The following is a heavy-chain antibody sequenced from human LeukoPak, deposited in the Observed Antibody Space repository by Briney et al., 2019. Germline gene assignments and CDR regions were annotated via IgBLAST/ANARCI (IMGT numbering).Heavy chain of an antibody. CDR2: TYHSGST. CDR1: GGSISSGGYS. Sequence: SETLSLTCAVSGGSISSGGYSWSWIRQPPGKGLEWIGYTYHSGSTYYNPSLKSRVTISVDRSKNQFSLKLSSVTAADTAVYYCAREGELLFFDYWGQGTLVTVSS. CDR3: AREGELLFFDY. D-gene: IGHD3-10*01. J-gene: IGHJ4*02. V-gene: IGHV4-30-2*01.